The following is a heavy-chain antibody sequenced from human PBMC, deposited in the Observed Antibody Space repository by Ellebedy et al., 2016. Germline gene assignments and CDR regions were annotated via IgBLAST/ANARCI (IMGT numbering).Heavy chain of an antibody. V-gene: IGHV3-23*01. Sequence: GGSLRLXXTASGFNFNTFFMSWVRQAPGKGLEWVSTMRGDGAKTHLADSVKGRFTMSRDIPKNTVYLQMNRLRAEDTAVYYCRQGHYANYWGQGTLVTVSS. CDR1: GFNFNTFF. CDR3: RQGHYANY. CDR2: MRGDGAKT. D-gene: IGHD4-17*01. J-gene: IGHJ4*02.